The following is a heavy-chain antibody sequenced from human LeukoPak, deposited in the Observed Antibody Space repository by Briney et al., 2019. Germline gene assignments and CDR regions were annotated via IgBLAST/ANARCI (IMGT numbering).Heavy chain of an antibody. Sequence: SETLSLTCTVSGGSISSSSYYWGWIRQPPGKGLEWIGSIYYSGSTYYNPSLKSRVTISADTSKNQFSLKLSSVTAADTAVYYCARPQVGGSPGYYYYYMDVWGKGTTVTVSS. D-gene: IGHD3-16*01. CDR3: ARPQVGGSPGYYYYYMDV. CDR2: IYYSGST. CDR1: GGSISSSSYY. V-gene: IGHV4-39*01. J-gene: IGHJ6*03.